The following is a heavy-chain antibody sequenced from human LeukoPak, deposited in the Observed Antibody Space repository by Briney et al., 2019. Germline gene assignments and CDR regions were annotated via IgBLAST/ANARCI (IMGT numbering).Heavy chain of an antibody. V-gene: IGHV3-23*01. D-gene: IGHD2-2*01. CDR2: ITGSGGST. CDR1: GFTFSSYA. J-gene: IGHJ4*02. Sequence: GGSLRLSCAASGFTFSSYAMSWVRQAPGKGLEWVSAITGSGGSTYYADSVKGRFTISRDNSKNTLYLQMNSLRAEDTAVYYCASAIRYQLLDEAVNYWGQGTLVTVSS. CDR3: ASAIRYQLLDEAVNY.